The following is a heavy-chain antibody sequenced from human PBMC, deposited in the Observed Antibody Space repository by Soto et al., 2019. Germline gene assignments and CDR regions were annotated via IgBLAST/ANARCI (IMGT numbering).Heavy chain of an antibody. V-gene: IGHV1-3*01. Sequence: QVLLVQSGAEVEKPGASVRVSCRTSGFVFTDHAIHWARQAPGQRLEWVGWVNAGNGHTKYSQNFQGRVTLTRDTSTTTAYMELSSLRSEDTAVFYCARGRRVRASGNYYLISWGQGTLVTVSS. D-gene: IGHD3-10*01. CDR1: GFVFTDHA. CDR2: VNAGNGHT. J-gene: IGHJ5*02. CDR3: ARGRRVRASGNYYLIS.